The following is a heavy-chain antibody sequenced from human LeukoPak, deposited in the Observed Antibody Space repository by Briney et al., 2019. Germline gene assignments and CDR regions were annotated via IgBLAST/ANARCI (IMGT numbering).Heavy chain of an antibody. Sequence: ASVKVSCKASGYTFTGYYMHWVRQAPGRGLEWMGWINPNSGGTNYAQKFQGRVTMTRDTSISTAYMELSRLRSDDTAVYYCASRSVPAAINFDYWGQGTLVTVSS. J-gene: IGHJ4*02. CDR1: GYTFTGYY. CDR2: INPNSGGT. V-gene: IGHV1-2*02. CDR3: ASRSVPAAINFDY. D-gene: IGHD2-2*02.